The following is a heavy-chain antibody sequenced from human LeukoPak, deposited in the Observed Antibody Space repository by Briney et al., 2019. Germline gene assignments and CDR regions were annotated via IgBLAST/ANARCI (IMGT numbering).Heavy chain of an antibody. CDR2: IDNAGSDK. CDR3: AKSLREELTFYDAFDI. CDR1: GFTFTTYW. J-gene: IGHJ3*02. D-gene: IGHD3-10*01. Sequence: GGSLRLSCAASGFTFTTYWMSWVRQAPGKGLEWVANIDNAGSDKYYVDSVEGRFTISRDNAKNSLYLQMNSLRAEDTAVYYCAKSLREELTFYDAFDIWGQGTMVTVSS. V-gene: IGHV3-7*01.